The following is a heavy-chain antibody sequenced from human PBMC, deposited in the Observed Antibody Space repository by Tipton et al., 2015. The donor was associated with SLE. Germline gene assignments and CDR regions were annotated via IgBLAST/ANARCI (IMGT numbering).Heavy chain of an antibody. CDR2: MSQTGIT. Sequence: TLSLTCTVSGFSISRGYYWGRIRQPPGKGLEWIGSMSQTGITYYNPTLMSRVTISGDTSKNQFFLNLDSVTAADTAVYYCVREHHPRITVFGADCWGQGTLVTVPS. V-gene: IGHV4-38-2*02. D-gene: IGHD3-3*01. CDR3: VREHHPRITVFGADC. J-gene: IGHJ4*02. CDR1: GFSISRGYY.